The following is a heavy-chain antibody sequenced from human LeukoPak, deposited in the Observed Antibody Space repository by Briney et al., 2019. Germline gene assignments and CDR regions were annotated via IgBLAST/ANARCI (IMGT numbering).Heavy chain of an antibody. Sequence: SETLSLTCAVSGGSISSGGYSWSWIRQPSGKGLEWIGYIYHSGSTYYNPSLKSRVTISVDRSKNQFSLKLSSVTAADTAVYYCARGLPFDYWGQGTLVTVSS. V-gene: IGHV4-30-2*01. CDR3: ARGLPFDY. CDR1: GGSISSGGYS. J-gene: IGHJ4*02. CDR2: IYHSGST.